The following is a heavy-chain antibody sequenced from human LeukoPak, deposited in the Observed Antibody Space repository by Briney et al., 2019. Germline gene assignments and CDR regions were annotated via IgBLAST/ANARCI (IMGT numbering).Heavy chain of an antibody. CDR1: GFTFSDYY. D-gene: IGHD6-6*01. J-gene: IGHJ4*02. CDR2: ISSSGSTI. Sequence: GGSLRLSCAAPGFTFSDYYMSWIRQAPGKGLEWVSYISSSGSTIYYAASVKGRFTISSDNAKNSLYLQMNSLRAEDTAVYYCARSIAATEGQDYWGQGTLVTVSS. V-gene: IGHV3-11*01. CDR3: ARSIAATEGQDY.